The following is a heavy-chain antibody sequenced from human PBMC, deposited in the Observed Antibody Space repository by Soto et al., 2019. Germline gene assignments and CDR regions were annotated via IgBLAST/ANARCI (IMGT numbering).Heavy chain of an antibody. J-gene: IGHJ4*02. D-gene: IGHD2-8*01. Sequence: EVQLVESGGGLVQPGGPLRVSCAASGFTFRSHRIHWVRQAPGKGLEWVSRIDTDGGGTSYADSVKGRFTISTDNAENTVYLQMNGLRVEDTAVYYCATVFEVWGQGTLVTVSS. CDR3: ATVFEV. CDR1: GFTFRSHR. V-gene: IGHV3-74*01. CDR2: IDTDGGGT.